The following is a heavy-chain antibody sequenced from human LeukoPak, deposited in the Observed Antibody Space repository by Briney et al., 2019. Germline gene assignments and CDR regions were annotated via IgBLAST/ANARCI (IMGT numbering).Heavy chain of an antibody. CDR3: ATVYYYDSSGYHQFDY. CDR2: FDPEDGET. D-gene: IGHD3-22*01. CDR1: GYTHTELS. J-gene: IGHJ4*02. V-gene: IGHV1-24*01. Sequence: ASVKVSCKVSGYTHTELSMHWVRQAPGKGLEWMGGFDPEDGETIYAQKFQGRVTMTEDTSTDTAYMELSSLRSEDTAVYYCATVYYYDSSGYHQFDYWGQGTLVTVSS.